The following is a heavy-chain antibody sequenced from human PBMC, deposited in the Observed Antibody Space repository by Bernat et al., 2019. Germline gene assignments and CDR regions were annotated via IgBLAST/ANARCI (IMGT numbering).Heavy chain of an antibody. V-gene: IGHV3-33*01. J-gene: IGHJ5*02. Sequence: QVQLVESGGGVVQPGTSLRLSCAASGFTFRNYGMFWMRQAPGKGLEWVALIWYDGSNKYHADSVKGRFTISRDNSRNTLYLQMTSLRADDTAVYFCATVRGYGISAWHAESWGRGTPVTVSS. CDR2: IWYDGSNK. CDR3: ATVRGYGISAWHAES. CDR1: GFTFRNYG. D-gene: IGHD6-19*01.